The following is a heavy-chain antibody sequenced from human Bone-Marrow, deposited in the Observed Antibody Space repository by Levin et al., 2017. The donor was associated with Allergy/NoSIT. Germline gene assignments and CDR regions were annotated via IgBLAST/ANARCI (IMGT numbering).Heavy chain of an antibody. V-gene: IGHV3-7*01. CDR3: TRDQFRRATIGARWFDP. D-gene: IGHD5-24*01. CDR2: IKEDGSEK. J-gene: IGHJ5*02. CDR1: GFTFSNSW. Sequence: TGGSLRLSCAASGFTFSNSWLSWVRQAPGKGLEWVANIKEDGSEKYYVDSVKGRFTISRDNAKHFLFVQMNSLRVEDTAVYYCTRDQFRRATIGARWFDPWGQGTLVTVSS.